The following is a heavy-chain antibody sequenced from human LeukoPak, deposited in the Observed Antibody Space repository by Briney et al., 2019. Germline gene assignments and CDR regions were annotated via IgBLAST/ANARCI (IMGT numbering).Heavy chain of an antibody. CDR1: GIIFSSYW. CDR3: ARGEYYFDY. Sequence: PGGSLRLSCATSGIIFSSYWMSWVRQAPGKGLEWVANIKQDGSEKYYVDSVKGRFTISRDNAKNSLYLQMNSLRAEDTAVYYCARGEYYFDYWGQGTLVTVSS. CDR2: IKQDGSEK. J-gene: IGHJ4*02. V-gene: IGHV3-7*01.